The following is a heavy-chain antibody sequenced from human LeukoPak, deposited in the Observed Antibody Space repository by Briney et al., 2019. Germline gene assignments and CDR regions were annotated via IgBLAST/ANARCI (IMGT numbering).Heavy chain of an antibody. J-gene: IGHJ4*02. CDR3: SRGFMGMATIIDY. V-gene: IGHV3-49*04. Sequence: QPGRSLRLSCTTSGFTFGDYAMSWVRQAPGKGLEWVGFIRGKAYGGTTEYAASVKGRFTISRDESKSIAYLQMNSLQAEDTGVYYCSRGFMGMATIIDYWDQGTLVTVSS. D-gene: IGHD5-24*01. CDR1: GFTFGDYA. CDR2: IRGKAYGGTT.